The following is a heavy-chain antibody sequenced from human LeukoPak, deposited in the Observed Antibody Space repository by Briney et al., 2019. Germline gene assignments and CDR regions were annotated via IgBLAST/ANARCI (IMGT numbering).Heavy chain of an antibody. CDR1: GYTFTGYF. V-gene: IGHV1-2*02. CDR3: AREIYGRFDY. CDR2: INPNSGGT. D-gene: IGHD4-17*01. J-gene: IGHJ4*02. Sequence: GASVKVSCKASGYTFTGYFMHWVRQAPGQGLEWMGWINPNSGGTNYALKVQGRVTMTTDTSTSTAYLELRSLRSDDTAIYYCAREIYGRFDYWGQGTLVTVSS.